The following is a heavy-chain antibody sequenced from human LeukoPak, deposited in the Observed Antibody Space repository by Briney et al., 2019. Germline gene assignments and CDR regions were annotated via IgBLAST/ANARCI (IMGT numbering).Heavy chain of an antibody. CDR3: ARSPPYYYDSSGYYNYFDY. CDR2: IYYSGST. CDR1: GGSISSYY. V-gene: IGHV4-59*01. J-gene: IGHJ4*02. Sequence: PSETLSLTCTVSGGSISSYYWSWIRQPPGKGLEWIGYIYYSGSTNYNPSLKSRVTISVDTSKNQFSLKLSSVTAADTAVYYCARSPPYYYDSSGYYNYFDYWGQGTLVTVSS. D-gene: IGHD3-22*01.